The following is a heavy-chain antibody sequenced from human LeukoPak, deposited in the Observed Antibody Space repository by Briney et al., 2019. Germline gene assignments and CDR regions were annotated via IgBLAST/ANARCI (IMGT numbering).Heavy chain of an antibody. J-gene: IGHJ4*02. D-gene: IGHD3-10*01. Sequence: DPGGSLRLSCAVPGLTFSNAWMSWVRQAPGKGLEWVGQIKTKTDGGTTESAATVKGRFTISRDDSKNTLYLQMNSLKIEDTAMYYCTTLYGSGNYYWGQGTLVTVSS. CDR1: GLTFSNAW. CDR2: IKTKTDGGTT. CDR3: TTLYGSGNYY. V-gene: IGHV3-15*01.